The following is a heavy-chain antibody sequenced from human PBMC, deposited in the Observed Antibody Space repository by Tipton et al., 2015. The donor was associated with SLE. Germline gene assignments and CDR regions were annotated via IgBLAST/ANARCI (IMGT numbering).Heavy chain of an antibody. CDR1: GFIFDNYA. CDR3: AKGGSSSWYVLDY. V-gene: IGHV3-9*01. Sequence: SLRLSCAASGFIFDNYAMHWVRQVPGKGLEWLSGISWNSNSISYADSVKGRFTISRDNAKNSLYLQMNILGLEDTALYYCAKGGSSSWYVLDYWGQGTLVTVSS. D-gene: IGHD6-13*01. CDR2: ISWNSNSI. J-gene: IGHJ4*02.